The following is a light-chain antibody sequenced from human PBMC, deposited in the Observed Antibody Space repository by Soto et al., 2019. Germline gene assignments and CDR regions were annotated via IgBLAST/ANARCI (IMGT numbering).Light chain of an antibody. V-gene: IGLV2-14*02. CDR1: SSDVGAYNL. CDR2: EVS. Sequence: QSALTQPASVSGSPGQSITISCSGTSSDVGAYNLVSWYQQFPGKAPKLIIFEVSQRPSGVSSRFSGSKSGSTASLTISGLQAEDEADYYCSSYTSSSTLVFGTGTKLTVL. J-gene: IGLJ1*01. CDR3: SSYTSSSTLV.